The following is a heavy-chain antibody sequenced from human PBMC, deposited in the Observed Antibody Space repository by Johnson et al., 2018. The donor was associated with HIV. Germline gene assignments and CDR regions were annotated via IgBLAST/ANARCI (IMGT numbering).Heavy chain of an antibody. CDR3: ASSQDDAFDI. CDR2: ISYDGSNK. J-gene: IGHJ3*02. V-gene: IGHV3-30-3*01. CDR1: GFTFSSYA. Sequence: QVQLVESGGGVVQPGRSLRLSCAASGFTFSSYAMHWVRQAPDKGLEWVAVISYDGSNKYYADSVKGRFTISRDNSKNTLYLQMNSLRAEDTAVYYCASSQDDAFDIWGQGTVVTVSS.